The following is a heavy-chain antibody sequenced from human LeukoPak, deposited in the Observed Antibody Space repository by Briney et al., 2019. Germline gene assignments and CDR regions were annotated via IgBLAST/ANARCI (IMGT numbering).Heavy chain of an antibody. CDR1: GGSISSYY. D-gene: IGHD5-24*01. Sequence: SETLSLTCTVSGGSISSYYWSWIRQPAGKGLEWIGRIYTSGSTNYNPSLKSRVTISVDTSKNQFSLKPSSVTAADTAVYYCARLDHYNYDYDYWGQRTLVTVSS. CDR2: IYTSGST. J-gene: IGHJ4*02. V-gene: IGHV4-4*07. CDR3: ARLDHYNYDYDY.